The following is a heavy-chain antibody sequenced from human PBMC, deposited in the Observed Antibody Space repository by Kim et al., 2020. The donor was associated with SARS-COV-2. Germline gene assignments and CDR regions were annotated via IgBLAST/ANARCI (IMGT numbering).Heavy chain of an antibody. CDR1: GYTFTSYD. Sequence: ASVKVSCKASGYTFTSYDINWVRQATGQGLEWMGWMNPNSGNTGYAQKFQGRVTMTRNTSISTAYMELSSLRSEDTAVYYCARGLSGGSSWYDPIWYFDLWGRGTLVTVSS. J-gene: IGHJ2*01. CDR3: ARGLSGGSSWYDPIWYFDL. D-gene: IGHD6-13*01. V-gene: IGHV1-8*01. CDR2: MNPNSGNT.